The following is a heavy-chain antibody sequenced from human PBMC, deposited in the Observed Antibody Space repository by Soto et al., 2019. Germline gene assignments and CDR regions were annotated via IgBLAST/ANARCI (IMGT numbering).Heavy chain of an antibody. CDR2: IYYSGTT. CDR1: GGSISSGDSY. Sequence: PWETLSLTCTVSGGSISSGDSYWSWVRQPPGKGLEWIGYIYYSGTTYYNPSLKSRVTFSIDTSKNEFSLKLTSVTAADTAVYYCARDEKNSDYYYYGMDVWAQGTTVTVSS. CDR3: ARDEKNSDYYYYGMDV. J-gene: IGHJ6*02. V-gene: IGHV4-30-4*01. D-gene: IGHD3-10*01.